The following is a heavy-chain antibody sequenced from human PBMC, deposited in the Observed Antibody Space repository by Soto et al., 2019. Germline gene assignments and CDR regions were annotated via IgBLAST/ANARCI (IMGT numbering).Heavy chain of an antibody. Sequence: PGGALSLSCAPSGFSFNRFGIPWVRQAPGKGLEWVAIIWYDGSDKYYVDSVKGRFTISRDNSKNTLYLQMNSLRAEDTAVYHCAFGNLSYYFDYWGQGTTVTVSS. CDR2: IWYDGSDK. J-gene: IGHJ4*02. V-gene: IGHV3-33*01. D-gene: IGHD3-16*01. CDR1: GFSFNRFG. CDR3: AFGNLSYYFDY.